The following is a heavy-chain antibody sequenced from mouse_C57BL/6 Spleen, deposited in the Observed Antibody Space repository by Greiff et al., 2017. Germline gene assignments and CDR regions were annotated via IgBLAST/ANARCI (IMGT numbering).Heavy chain of an antibody. J-gene: IGHJ2*01. V-gene: IGHV1-82*01. CDR1: GYAFSSSW. CDR2: IYPGDGDT. D-gene: IGHD2-4*01. Sequence: VQLVESGPELVKPGASVKISCKASGYAFSSSWMNWVKQRPGKGLEWIGRIYPGDGDTNYNGKFKGKATLTADKSSSTAYMQLSSLTSEDSAVYFCARMGYDYPFDYWGQGTTLTVSS. CDR3: ARMGYDYPFDY.